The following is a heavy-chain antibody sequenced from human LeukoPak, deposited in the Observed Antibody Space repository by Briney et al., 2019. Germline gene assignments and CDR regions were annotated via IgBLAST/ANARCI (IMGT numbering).Heavy chain of an antibody. CDR2: ISYSGTT. Sequence: SETLSLTCTVSGGSINSNSYYWGWIRQPPGKGLEWIGSISYSGTTYYSPSLKSRVTISVDTSKNQFSLKLSSVTAADTAVYYCVCASGSGGGAFDIWGQGTMVTVSS. D-gene: IGHD3-10*01. CDR3: VCASGSGGGAFDI. CDR1: GGSINSNSYY. V-gene: IGHV4-39*01. J-gene: IGHJ3*02.